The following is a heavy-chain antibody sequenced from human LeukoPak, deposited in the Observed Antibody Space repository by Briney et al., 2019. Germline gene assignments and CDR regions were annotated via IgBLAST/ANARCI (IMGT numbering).Heavy chain of an antibody. CDR3: AKGGGGVKNRARGNWYFDL. J-gene: IGHJ2*01. CDR2: ISGSVGST. Sequence: GGFLGLACIATAYALSSWAMSWFRRSPEQWIEWVSSISGSVGSTYYADSVKGRSTISRDNSKNTLYLQMNGLRAEDTALYYWAKGGGGVKNRARGNWYFDLWGRGTLVTVSS. V-gene: IGHV3-23*01. D-gene: IGHD2/OR15-2a*01. CDR1: AYALSSWA.